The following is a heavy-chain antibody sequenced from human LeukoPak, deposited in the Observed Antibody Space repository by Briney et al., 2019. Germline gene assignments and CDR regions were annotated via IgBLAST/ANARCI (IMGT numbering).Heavy chain of an antibody. J-gene: IGHJ4*02. CDR1: GYSFPSYW. V-gene: IGHV5-51*01. CDR2: IYPGDSDT. D-gene: IGHD4-23*01. Sequence: GESLKISCKGSGYSFPSYWIGWVRQMPGKGLEWMGIIYPGDSDTRYSPSFQGQVTISADKSISTAYLQWSSLKASDTAIYYCARHSSTVVTSPFDDWGQGTLVTVSS. CDR3: ARHSSTVVTSPFDD.